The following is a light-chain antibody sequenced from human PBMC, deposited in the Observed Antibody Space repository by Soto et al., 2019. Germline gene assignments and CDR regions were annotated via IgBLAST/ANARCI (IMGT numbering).Light chain of an antibody. V-gene: IGKV1-5*01. CDR1: QAVPNNW. CDR2: DAS. J-gene: IGKJ1*01. Sequence: DIHLTHSPSFLSASVGDRVTITCRPSQAVPNNWLAWYQQKPGKAPKFLIYDASFLESGVPSRFSGSGSGTEFTLTISSLQPDDFATYYCQQYSSYWTFGQGTKVDIK. CDR3: QQYSSYWT.